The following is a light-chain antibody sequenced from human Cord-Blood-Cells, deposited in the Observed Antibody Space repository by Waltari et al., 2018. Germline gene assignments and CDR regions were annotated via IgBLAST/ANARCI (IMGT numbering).Light chain of an antibody. Sequence: QSALTQPAPVSGSPGHTLNISSPGTSSAVGVYHYVSSYQRHPGKAPKLMIYDVSNRPSGVSNRFSGSKSGNTASLTISGLQAEDEADYYCSSYTSSSTLYVFGTGTKVTVL. V-gene: IGLV2-14*01. CDR3: SSYTSSSTLYV. J-gene: IGLJ1*01. CDR2: DVS. CDR1: SSAVGVYHY.